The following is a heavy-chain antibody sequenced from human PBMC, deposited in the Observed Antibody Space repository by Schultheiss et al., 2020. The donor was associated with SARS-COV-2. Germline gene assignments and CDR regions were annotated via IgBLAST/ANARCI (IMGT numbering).Heavy chain of an antibody. J-gene: IGHJ4*02. Sequence: SVKVSCKASGYTFTSYAMNWVRQAPGQGLEWMGWIIPIFGTANYAQKFQGRVTMTTDTSTSTAYMELRSLRSDDTAVYYCARDHGGYDYFDYWGQGTLVTVSS. CDR2: IIPIFGTA. CDR1: GYTFTSYA. V-gene: IGHV1-69*05. CDR3: ARDHGGYDYFDY. D-gene: IGHD5-12*01.